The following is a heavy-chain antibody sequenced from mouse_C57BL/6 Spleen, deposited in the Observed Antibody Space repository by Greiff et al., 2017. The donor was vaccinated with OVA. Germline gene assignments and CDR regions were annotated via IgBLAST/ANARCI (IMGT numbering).Heavy chain of an antibody. CDR3: TRGGYDYDETGFAY. V-gene: IGHV5-9-1*02. CDR2: ISSGGDYI. J-gene: IGHJ3*01. Sequence: EVQRVESGEGLVKPGGSLKLSCAASGFTFSSYAMSWVRQTPEKRLEWVAYISSGGDYIYYADTVKGRFTISRDNARNTLYLQMSSLKSEDTAMYYCTRGGYDYDETGFAYWGQGTLVTVSA. D-gene: IGHD2-4*01. CDR1: GFTFSSYA.